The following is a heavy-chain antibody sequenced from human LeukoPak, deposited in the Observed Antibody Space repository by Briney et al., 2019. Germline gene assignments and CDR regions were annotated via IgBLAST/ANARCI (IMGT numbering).Heavy chain of an antibody. V-gene: IGHV3-23*01. D-gene: IGHD3-10*01. Sequence: GGSLRLSCGGCGWTFSSFAMRWVGQAAGKGLAGVAGISHSGGTTNYADSVKGRLTISRDNSKNTLYLQMDSMRAEDTAVYYCAKGYYYGSGRWSYMDVWGKGTTVSISS. J-gene: IGHJ6*03. CDR2: ISHSGGTT. CDR3: AKGYYYGSGRWSYMDV. CDR1: GWTFSSFA.